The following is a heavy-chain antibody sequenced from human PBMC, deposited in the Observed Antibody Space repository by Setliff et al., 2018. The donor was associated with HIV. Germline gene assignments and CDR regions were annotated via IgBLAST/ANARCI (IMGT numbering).Heavy chain of an antibody. CDR2: MHYSGRT. V-gene: IGHV4-59*01. J-gene: IGHJ3*01. D-gene: IGHD1-1*01. CDR1: DNSITNYY. Sequence: KSSETLSLTCTVSDNSITNYYWNWIRQPPGKGLEWIGYMHYSGRTSYNPSLKSRVTTSVNTSKNQLSLNLSSVTAADTAVYYCARWGETTGIKAFDLWGQGTMVTVS. CDR3: ARWGETTGIKAFDL.